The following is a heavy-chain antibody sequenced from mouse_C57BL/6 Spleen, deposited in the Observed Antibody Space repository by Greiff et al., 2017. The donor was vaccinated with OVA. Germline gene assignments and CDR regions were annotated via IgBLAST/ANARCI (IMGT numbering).Heavy chain of an antibody. D-gene: IGHD1-1*02. J-gene: IGHJ3*01. CDR3: ARHEVGSAFFSY. CDR2: IWSDGST. V-gene: IGHV2-6-1*01. Sequence: VQRVESGPGLVAPSQSLSITCTVSGFSLTSYGVHWVRQPPGKGLEWLVVIWSDGSTTYNSALKSRLSISKDNSKSQVFLKMNSLQTDDTAMDYCARHEVGSAFFSYWGQGTLVTVSA. CDR1: GFSLTSYG.